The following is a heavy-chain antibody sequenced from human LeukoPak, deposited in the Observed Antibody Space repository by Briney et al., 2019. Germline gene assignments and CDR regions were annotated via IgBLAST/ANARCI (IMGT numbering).Heavy chain of an antibody. Sequence: QPGGSLRLFCVASGFTVSSNYMSWVRQAPGKGLEWVSVIYSGGSTYYADSVKGRFTISKDNSKNTLYLQMNSLRAEDTAVYYCARYFYDSSGYPYYFDYWGQGTLVTVSS. CDR3: ARYFYDSSGYPYYFDY. CDR1: GFTVSSNY. V-gene: IGHV3-53*01. J-gene: IGHJ4*02. CDR2: IYSGGST. D-gene: IGHD3-22*01.